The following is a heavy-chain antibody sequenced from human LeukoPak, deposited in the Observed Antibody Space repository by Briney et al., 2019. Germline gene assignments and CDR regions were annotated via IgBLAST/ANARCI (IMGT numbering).Heavy chain of an antibody. J-gene: IGHJ4*02. D-gene: IGHD2-21*01. CDR3: AKDFRIGYSAHFDY. Sequence: GGSLRLSCAASGFSFDGYGMNWVRQVPGKGLEWVSGITYNSGTITYADSVKGRFTISRDNSKNTLYLQMDSLRGEDTAVYYCAKDFRIGYSAHFDYWGQGALVTVSS. CDR2: ITYNSGTI. V-gene: IGHV3-20*04. CDR1: GFSFDGYG.